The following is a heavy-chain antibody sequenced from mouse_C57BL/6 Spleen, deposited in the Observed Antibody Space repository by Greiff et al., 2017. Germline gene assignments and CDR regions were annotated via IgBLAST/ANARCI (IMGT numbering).Heavy chain of an antibody. CDR3: ARRSGSGVYYFDY. Sequence: EVKLVESGPGLVKPSQSLSLTCSVTGYSITSGYYWNWIRQFPGNKLEWMGYISYDGSNNYNPSLKNRISITRDTSKNQFFLKLNSVTTEDTATYYCARRSGSGVYYFDYWGQGTTLTVSS. CDR2: ISYDGSN. CDR1: GYSITSGYY. J-gene: IGHJ2*01. V-gene: IGHV3-6*01.